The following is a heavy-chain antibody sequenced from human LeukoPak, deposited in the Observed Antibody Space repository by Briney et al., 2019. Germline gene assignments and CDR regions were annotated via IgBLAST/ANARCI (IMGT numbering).Heavy chain of an antibody. CDR3: ASARESGLTAAAGSAFDY. Sequence: GGSLRLPCAASGFTFSSYDMHWVRQAPGKGLEWVAVVSYDGSNKNYADSVKGRFTISRDNSRNTLYLQMNSLRAEDTAVYYCASARESGLTAAAGSAFDYWGQGALVTVSS. D-gene: IGHD6-13*01. V-gene: IGHV3-30*01. J-gene: IGHJ4*02. CDR2: VSYDGSNK. CDR1: GFTFSSYD.